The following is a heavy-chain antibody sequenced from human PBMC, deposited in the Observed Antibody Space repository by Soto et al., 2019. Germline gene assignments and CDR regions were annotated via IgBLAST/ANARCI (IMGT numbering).Heavy chain of an antibody. Sequence: ASVKVSCKASGYTFTSYYMHWVRQAPGQGLEWMGIINPSGGSTSYAQKFQARVTMTRDTSTSTVYMELSSLRSEDTAVYYCARDSRRYSSSLNFDYWGQGTLVTVSS. CDR2: INPSGGST. J-gene: IGHJ4*02. CDR1: GYTFTSYY. CDR3: ARDSRRYSSSLNFDY. V-gene: IGHV1-46*01. D-gene: IGHD6-13*01.